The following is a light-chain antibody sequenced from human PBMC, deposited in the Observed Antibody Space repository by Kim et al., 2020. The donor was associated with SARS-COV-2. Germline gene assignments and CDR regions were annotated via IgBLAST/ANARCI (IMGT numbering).Light chain of an antibody. J-gene: IGLJ1*01. CDR2: DVS. CDR3: SSYASSRSYV. Sequence: GQSYRISCPVTSSDVGRYKYVSWYHKHPGKAPKLMIYDVSERPSGVSNRFAGSKSGNTASLTISGLQAEDEANYYCSSYASSRSYVFGTGTKVTVL. CDR1: SSDVGRYKY. V-gene: IGLV2-14*04.